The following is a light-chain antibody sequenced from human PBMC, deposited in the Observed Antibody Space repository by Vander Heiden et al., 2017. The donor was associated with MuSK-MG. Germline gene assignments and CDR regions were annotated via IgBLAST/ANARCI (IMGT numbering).Light chain of an antibody. CDR1: QSISRY. V-gene: IGKV1-39*01. CDR2: AAS. CDR3: QHRDSTPLT. J-gene: IGKJ4*01. Sequence: DSQMTQFPSSLSASVGDRVTITCRASQSISRYLNWYQQKPGKAPKLLIYAASSLQSGVPSRFSGSGSGTDFTLTISRLQPEDFATYYCQHRDSTPLTFGGRTKVEIK.